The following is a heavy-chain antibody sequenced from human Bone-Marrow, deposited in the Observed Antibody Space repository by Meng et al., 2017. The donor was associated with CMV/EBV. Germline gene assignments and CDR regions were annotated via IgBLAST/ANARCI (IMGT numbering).Heavy chain of an antibody. Sequence: ASVKVSCKVSGYTLTELSMHWVRQAPGKGLEWMGGFDPEDGETIYAQKFQGRVTITTDESTSTAYMELSSLRSEDTAVYYCARDLGYYDSSGPSREGMDVWGQGTTVTVSS. CDR1: GYTLTELS. J-gene: IGHJ6*02. CDR3: ARDLGYYDSSGPSREGMDV. CDR2: FDPEDGET. V-gene: IGHV1-24*01. D-gene: IGHD3-22*01.